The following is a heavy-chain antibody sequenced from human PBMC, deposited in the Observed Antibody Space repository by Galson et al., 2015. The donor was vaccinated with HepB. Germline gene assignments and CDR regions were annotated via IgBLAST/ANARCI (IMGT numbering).Heavy chain of an antibody. J-gene: IGHJ4*02. CDR1: GYNFSSFY. Sequence: SVKVSCKASGYNFSSFYINWMRQAPGQGLEWIGIINPGSGRATVAQKLQGRVTMTRDTSTSTAYMELSSLRSDDTAVYFCARASSYTSGWRGFDSWGLGSLVTVSS. D-gene: IGHD3-10*01. V-gene: IGHV1-46*04. CDR3: ARASSYTSGWRGFDS. CDR2: INPGSGRA.